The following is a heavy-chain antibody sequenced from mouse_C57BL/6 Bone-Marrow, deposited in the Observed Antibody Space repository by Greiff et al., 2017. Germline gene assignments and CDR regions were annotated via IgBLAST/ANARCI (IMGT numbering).Heavy chain of an antibody. CDR1: GFSLTSYG. CDR3: SKQGTGKSMDY. V-gene: IGHV2-9*01. D-gene: IGHD2-1*01. CDR2: IWGGGST. J-gene: IGHJ4*01. Sequence: VHLVASGPGLVAPSQSLSITCTVSGFSLTSYGVDWVRPPPGKGLEWLGVIWGGGSTNYNSALMSRLSISKDNSKSQVFLKKNSLQTYDTAMYYCSKQGTGKSMDYWGQGTSVTVAS.